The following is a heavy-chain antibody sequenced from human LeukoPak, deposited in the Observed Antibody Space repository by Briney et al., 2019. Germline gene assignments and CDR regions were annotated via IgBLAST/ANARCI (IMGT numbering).Heavy chain of an antibody. D-gene: IGHD6-13*01. CDR2: IYYSGST. V-gene: IGHV4-59*01. Sequence: SETLSLTCTVSGGSINNYYWSWIRQPPGKGLEWIGYIYYSGSTNYNPSLKSRVTISLDTSKNQFSLKLSSVTAADTAVYYCARQSLRRYSSSWWDYWGQGTLVTVSS. CDR1: GGSINNYY. CDR3: ARQSLRRYSSSWWDY. J-gene: IGHJ4*02.